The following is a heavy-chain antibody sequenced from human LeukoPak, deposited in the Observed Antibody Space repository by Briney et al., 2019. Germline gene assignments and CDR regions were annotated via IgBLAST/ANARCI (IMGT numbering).Heavy chain of an antibody. D-gene: IGHD4-17*01. CDR1: GYTFTSYY. V-gene: IGHV1-46*01. CDR3: ARDPTTVTTIPNNWFDH. CDR2: INSSGGST. J-gene: IGHJ5*02. Sequence: GASVKVSCKASGYTFTSYYMHWVRQAPGQGLEWMGIINSSGGSTSYAQKFQGRVTMTRDTSTSTVYMELSSLRSEDTAVYYCARDPTTVTTIPNNWFDHWGQGTLVTVSS.